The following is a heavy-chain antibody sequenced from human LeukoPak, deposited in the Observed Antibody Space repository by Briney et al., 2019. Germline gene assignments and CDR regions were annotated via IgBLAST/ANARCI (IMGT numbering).Heavy chain of an antibody. V-gene: IGHV4-39*01. D-gene: IGHD4-17*01. CDR2: IYYSGST. J-gene: IGHJ3*02. CDR3: ARHDYGDYEDAFDI. CDR1: GGSISSSSYY. Sequence: PSETLSLTCTVSGGSISSSSYYWGWIRQPPGKGLEWIGSIYYSGSTYYNPFLKSRVTISVDTSKNQFSLKLSSVTAADTAVYYCARHDYGDYEDAFDIWGQGTMVTVSS.